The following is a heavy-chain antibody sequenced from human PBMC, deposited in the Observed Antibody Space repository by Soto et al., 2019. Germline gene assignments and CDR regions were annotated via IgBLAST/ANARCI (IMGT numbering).Heavy chain of an antibody. CDR2: IIPIFGTA. Sequence: GASVKVSCKASGGTFSSYAISWVRQAPGQGLEWMGGIIPIFGTANYAQKFQGRVTITADESTSTAYMELSSLRSEDTAVYYCARAADPSSDYDFWSGYYKPFDYWGQGTLVTVSS. CDR3: ARAADPSSDYDFWSGYYKPFDY. CDR1: GGTFSSYA. J-gene: IGHJ4*02. V-gene: IGHV1-69*13. D-gene: IGHD3-3*01.